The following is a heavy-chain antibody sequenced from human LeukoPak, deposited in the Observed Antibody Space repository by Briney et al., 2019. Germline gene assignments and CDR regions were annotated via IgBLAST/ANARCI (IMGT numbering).Heavy chain of an antibody. CDR3: ANLYSSSSWFAFDI. Sequence: GGSLRLSCAASGFTFDDYAMHWVRQAPGKGLERVSLISGDGGSTYYADSVKGRFTISRDNSKNSLYLQMNSLRTEDTALYYCANLYSSSSWFAFDIWGQGTMVTVSS. CDR1: GFTFDDYA. CDR2: ISGDGGST. J-gene: IGHJ3*02. D-gene: IGHD6-6*01. V-gene: IGHV3-43*02.